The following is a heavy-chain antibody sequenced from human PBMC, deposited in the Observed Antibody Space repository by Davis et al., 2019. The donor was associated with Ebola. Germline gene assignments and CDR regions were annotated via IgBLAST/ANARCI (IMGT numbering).Heavy chain of an antibody. V-gene: IGHV3-11*06. D-gene: IGHD3-16*02. CDR3: ARDRYDYVWGSYRDYYYYGMDV. J-gene: IGHJ6*02. CDR1: GFTFSDYY. CDR2: ISSSSSYT. Sequence: GESLKISCAASGFTFSDYYMSWIRQAPGKGLEWVSYISSSSSYTNYADSVKGRFTISRDNAKNSLYLQMNSLRAEDTAVYYCARDRYDYVWGSYRDYYYYGMDVWGQGTTVTVSS.